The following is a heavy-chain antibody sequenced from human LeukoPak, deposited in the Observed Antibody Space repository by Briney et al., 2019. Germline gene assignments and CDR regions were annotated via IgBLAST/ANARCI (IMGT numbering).Heavy chain of an antibody. D-gene: IGHD3-10*01. CDR2: ISAYNGNT. CDR3: AGYGSGSYYKTLDY. V-gene: IGHV1-18*01. Sequence: GASVKVSCKASGYTFTSYGISWVRQAPGQGLEWMGWISAYNGNTNYAQKFQGRVTITADKSTSTAYMELSSLRSEDTAVYYCAGYGSGSYYKTLDYWGQGTLVTVSS. CDR1: GYTFTSYG. J-gene: IGHJ4*02.